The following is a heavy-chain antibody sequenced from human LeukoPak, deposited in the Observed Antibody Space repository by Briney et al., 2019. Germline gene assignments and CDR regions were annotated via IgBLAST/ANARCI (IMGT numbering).Heavy chain of an antibody. V-gene: IGHV4-39*07. CDR2: IYYSGNT. CDR3: ARDAEGDDFDNSGYDPGLFDY. D-gene: IGHD3-22*01. CDR1: GGSISSSSYY. Sequence: PSETLSLTCTVSGGSISSSSYYWGWIRQPPGKGLEWIGSIYYSGNTYYNPSLKSRVSISVDTSKNQFSLKLSSVTAADTAVYYCARDAEGDDFDNSGYDPGLFDYWGQGTLVTVSS. J-gene: IGHJ4*02.